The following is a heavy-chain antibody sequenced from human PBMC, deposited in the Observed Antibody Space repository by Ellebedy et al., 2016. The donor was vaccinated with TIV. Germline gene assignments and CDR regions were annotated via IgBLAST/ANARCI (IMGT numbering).Heavy chain of an antibody. V-gene: IGHV4-59*01. D-gene: IGHD3-10*01. J-gene: IGHJ4*02. CDR1: GGSISSYY. CDR2: IYYSGST. Sequence: MPSETLSLTCTVSGGSISSYYWSWIRQPPGKGLEWIGYIYYSGSTNYNPSLKSRVTISVDTSKNQFSLKLNSVTAADTAVYYCARGGSFAVDYWGQGTLVTVSS. CDR3: ARGGSFAVDY.